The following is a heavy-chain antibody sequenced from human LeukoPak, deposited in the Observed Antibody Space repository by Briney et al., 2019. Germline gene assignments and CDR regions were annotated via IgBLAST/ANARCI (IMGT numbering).Heavy chain of an antibody. J-gene: IGHJ4*02. Sequence: SQTLSLTCTVSGGSISSGSYYWSWIRQPAGKGLEWIGRIYTSGSTNYNPSLKSRVTISVDTSKNQFSLQLSSVTAADTAVYYCAGEGHYYDSSGYYYGGEDYWGQGTLVTVSS. D-gene: IGHD3-22*01. V-gene: IGHV4-61*02. CDR1: GGSISSGSYY. CDR2: IYTSGST. CDR3: AGEGHYYDSSGYYYGGEDY.